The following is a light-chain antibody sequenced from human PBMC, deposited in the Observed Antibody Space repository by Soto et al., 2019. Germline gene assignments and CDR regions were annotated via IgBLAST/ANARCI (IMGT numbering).Light chain of an antibody. V-gene: IGKV1-27*01. CDR2: AAS. CDR1: QGIRNY. CDR3: QEYNSFPLT. J-gene: IGKJ4*01. Sequence: DIQMTQSPSSLSASVGDRATITCRASQGIRNYLAWYQQKPATVPKHLIYAASTLQSGVPSRFSGSGSGTDVTLPVSRPQPDDVATYYCQEYNSFPLTFGGGTKVEIK.